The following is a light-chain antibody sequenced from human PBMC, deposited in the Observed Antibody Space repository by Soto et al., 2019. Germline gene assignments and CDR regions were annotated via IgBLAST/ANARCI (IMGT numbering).Light chain of an antibody. J-gene: IGKJ1*01. V-gene: IGKV3D-7*01. Sequence: PGERVTLSCRASQSVSSSYLTWYQQKPGQAPRLLIYGASTRATSIPARFSGSGSGTDFTLTISSLQPEDFAVYYCQQYYNLLWTFGQGTKVEIK. CDR1: QSVSSSY. CDR3: QQYYNLLWT. CDR2: GAS.